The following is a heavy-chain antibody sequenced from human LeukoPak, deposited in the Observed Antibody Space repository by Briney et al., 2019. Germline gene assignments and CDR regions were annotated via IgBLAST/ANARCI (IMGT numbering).Heavy chain of an antibody. CDR3: ARDSYILTGPLDY. J-gene: IGHJ4*02. CDR1: GGSISSYY. V-gene: IGHV4-59*12. CDR2: IYYSGST. D-gene: IGHD3-9*01. Sequence: PSETPSLTCTVSGGSISSYYWSWIRQPPGKGLEWIGYIYYSGSTNYNPSLKSRVTISVDTSKNQFSLKLSSVTAADTAVYYCARDSYILTGPLDYWGQGTLVTVSS.